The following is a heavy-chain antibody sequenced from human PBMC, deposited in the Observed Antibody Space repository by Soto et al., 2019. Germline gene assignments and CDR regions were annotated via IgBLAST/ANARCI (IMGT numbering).Heavy chain of an antibody. CDR1: GFTFRSYA. V-gene: IGHV3-23*01. J-gene: IGHJ2*01. Sequence: GSLRLSCAASGFTFRSYAMSWVRQAPGKGLEWVSGISGSGISTHYADSVKGRFTVSRDNSKNTLYLQMNSLRAEDTAVYNCAKEPVGPDWYFELWGRGTLVTVSS. CDR3: AKEPVGPDWYFEL. CDR2: ISGSGIST.